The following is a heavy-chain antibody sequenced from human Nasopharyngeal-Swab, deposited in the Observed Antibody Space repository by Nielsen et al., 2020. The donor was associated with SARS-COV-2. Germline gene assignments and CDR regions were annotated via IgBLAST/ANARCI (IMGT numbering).Heavy chain of an antibody. D-gene: IGHD6-13*01. CDR3: ARLNGIAAAGTGWFDP. V-gene: IGHV4-31*03. CDR2: IYYSGST. CDR1: GGSICSGGYY. J-gene: IGHJ5*02. Sequence: SETLSLTCTVSGGSICSGGYYWSWIRQHPGKGLEWIGYIYYSGSTYYNPSLKSRVTISVDTSKNQFSLKLSSVTAADTAVYYCARLNGIAAAGTGWFDPWGQGTLVTVSS.